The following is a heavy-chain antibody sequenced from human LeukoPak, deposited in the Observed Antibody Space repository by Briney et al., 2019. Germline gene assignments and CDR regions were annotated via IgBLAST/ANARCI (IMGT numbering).Heavy chain of an antibody. CDR1: GFTFSSYS. V-gene: IGHV3-21*01. D-gene: IGHD3-10*01. CDR2: ISSRRSYI. CDR3: ARDGPLPFGESAFDV. J-gene: IGHJ3*01. Sequence: GGSLRLSCAASGFTFSSYSMNWVRQAPGEGLEWVSSISSRRSYIYYADSVKGRFTNSRDNAKNPLYLQMNSLRAEDTAVYYCARDGPLPFGESAFDVWGQGTMVTVSS.